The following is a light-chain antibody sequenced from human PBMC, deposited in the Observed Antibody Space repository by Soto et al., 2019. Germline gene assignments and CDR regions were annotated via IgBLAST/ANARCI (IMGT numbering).Light chain of an antibody. Sequence: ALTQPASVSDSPGQSITISCTGTSSDVGGSNFVSWYQQHPGKPPKLIIYDVANRPSGVSNRFSGSKSGSTASLIISRLQTEDEADYYCVSYTSSTTYVFGTGTKV. CDR3: VSYTSSTTYV. J-gene: IGLJ1*01. V-gene: IGLV2-14*03. CDR1: SSDVGGSNF. CDR2: DVA.